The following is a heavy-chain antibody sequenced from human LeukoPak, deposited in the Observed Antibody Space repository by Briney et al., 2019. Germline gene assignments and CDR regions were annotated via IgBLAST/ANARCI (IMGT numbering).Heavy chain of an antibody. CDR3: ARYYYDSSGLPYYFDY. J-gene: IGHJ4*02. V-gene: IGHV4-31*03. CDR1: GGSISSGGYY. D-gene: IGHD3-22*01. CDR2: IYYSGST. Sequence: SETLSLTCTVSGGSISSGGYYWSWIRQHPGKGLEWIGYIYYSGSTYYNPSLKSRVTISVDTSKNQFSLKLSSVTAADTAVYYCARYYYDSSGLPYYFDYWGQGTLVTVSS.